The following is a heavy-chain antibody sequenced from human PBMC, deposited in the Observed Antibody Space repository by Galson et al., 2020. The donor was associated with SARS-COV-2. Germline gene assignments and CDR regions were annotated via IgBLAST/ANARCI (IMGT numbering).Heavy chain of an antibody. V-gene: IGHV4-59*11. Sequence: SETLSLTCTVSGGSISSHYWSWIRQPPGKGLEWIGYIYYSGSTNYNPSLKSRVTISVDTSKNQFSLKLSSVTAADTAVYYCARVFVGLDSSGYSVGSAEYFQHWGQGTLVTVSS. D-gene: IGHD3-22*01. CDR3: ARVFVGLDSSGYSVGSAEYFQH. J-gene: IGHJ1*01. CDR2: IYYSGST. CDR1: GGSISSHY.